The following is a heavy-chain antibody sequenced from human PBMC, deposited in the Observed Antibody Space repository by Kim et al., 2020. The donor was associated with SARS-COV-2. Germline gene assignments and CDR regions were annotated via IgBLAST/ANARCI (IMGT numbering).Heavy chain of an antibody. J-gene: IGHJ4*02. V-gene: IGHV1-2*06. CDR3: AREVRGYCSGGSCYWTCFDY. CDR1: GYTFTGYY. CDR2: INPNSGGT. Sequence: ASVKVSCKASGYTFTGYYMHWVRQAPGQGLEWMGRINPNSGGTNYAQKFQGRVTMTRDTSISTAYMELSRLRSDDTAVYYCAREVRGYCSGGSCYWTCFDYWGQGTLVTVSS. D-gene: IGHD2-15*01.